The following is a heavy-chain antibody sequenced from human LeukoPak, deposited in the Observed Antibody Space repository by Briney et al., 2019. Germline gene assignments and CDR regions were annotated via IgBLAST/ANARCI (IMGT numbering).Heavy chain of an antibody. V-gene: IGHV3-53*01. D-gene: IGHD3-22*01. J-gene: IGHJ1*01. CDR2: YRGGTT. CDR3: ANDYYNSSGYYYEYFQH. Sequence: YRGGTTYYPDSVKRRFTISRDNSKNTLYLQMNSLRAEDTAVYYCANDYYNSSGYYYEYFQHWGQGTLVTVSS.